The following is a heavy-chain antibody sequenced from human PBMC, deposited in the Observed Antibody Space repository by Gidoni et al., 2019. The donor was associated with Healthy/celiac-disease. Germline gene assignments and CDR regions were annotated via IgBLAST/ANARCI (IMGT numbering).Heavy chain of an antibody. CDR3: ARGVLVGATGWFDP. Sequence: QVQLVQSGAEVKKPGASVKVSCKAAGYTVTRYGISWVRQAPGQGLEWMGWISAYNGHTNYAQQLQGRVTMTTDTSTSPAYMELRGLRSDDTAVYYFARGVLVGATGWFDPWGQGTLVTVSS. V-gene: IGHV1-18*01. D-gene: IGHD1-26*01. CDR1: GYTVTRYG. J-gene: IGHJ5*02. CDR2: ISAYNGHT.